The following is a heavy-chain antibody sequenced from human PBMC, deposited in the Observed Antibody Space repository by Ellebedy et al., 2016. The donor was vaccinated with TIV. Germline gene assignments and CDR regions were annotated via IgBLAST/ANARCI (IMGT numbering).Heavy chain of an antibody. CDR2: IGDDAVAT. V-gene: IGHV3-23*01. J-gene: IGHJ4*02. CDR3: AREGGTYYSAHFDQ. Sequence: GESLKISCAASGFPFSSFAMSWVRQAPGIGLEWVSAIGDDAVATHYADSVKGRFTISRDNFGNMLYLQMNSLGAEDTAVYYCAREGGTYYSAHFDQWGQGTPVTVSS. D-gene: IGHD1-26*01. CDR1: GFPFSSFA.